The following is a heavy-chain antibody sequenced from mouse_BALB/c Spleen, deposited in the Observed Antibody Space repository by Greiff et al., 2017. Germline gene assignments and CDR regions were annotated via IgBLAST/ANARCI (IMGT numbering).Heavy chain of an antibody. CDR2: ISDGGSYT. CDR1: GFTFSDYY. CDR3: ARVGYAMDY. V-gene: IGHV5-4*02. Sequence: EVKLVESGGGLVKPGGSLKLSCAASGFTFSDYYMYWVRQTPEKRLEWVATISDGGSYTYYPDSVKGRFTISRDNAKNNLYLQMSSLKSEDTAMYYCARVGYAMDYWGQGTSVTVSS. J-gene: IGHJ4*01.